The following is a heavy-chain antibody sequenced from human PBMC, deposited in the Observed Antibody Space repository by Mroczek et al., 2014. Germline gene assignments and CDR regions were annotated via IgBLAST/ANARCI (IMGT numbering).Heavy chain of an antibody. J-gene: IGHJ6*02. CDR2: IYYSGST. CDR3: AGKVGEQRPGDLDGMDV. D-gene: IGHD6-25*01. CDR1: GGSISSGDYY. V-gene: IGHV4-30-4*01. Sequence: QVQLVQSGPGLVKPSQTLSLTCTVSGGSISSGDYYWSWIRQPPGKGLEWIGYIYYSGSTYYNPSLKGRVTISVDTSKNQFSLKLSSVTAADTAVYYCAGKVGEQRPGDLDGMDVWGQGTTVTVSS.